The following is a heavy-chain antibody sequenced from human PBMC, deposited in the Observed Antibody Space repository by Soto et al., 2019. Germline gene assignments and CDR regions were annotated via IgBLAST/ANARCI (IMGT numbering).Heavy chain of an antibody. CDR1: GGSISSGGYY. D-gene: IGHD2-8*01. CDR3: AGKPNARYYFDY. J-gene: IGHJ4*02. Sequence: QVQLQESGPGLVNPSQTLSLTCTVSGGSISSGGYYWSWIRQHPGKGLEWIGYIYYSVSTYYNPSLKSRVTISVDTSKNQFSLKLNSVTAADTAVHYCAGKPNARYYFDYWGQGTLVTVSS. CDR2: IYYSVST. V-gene: IGHV4-31*03.